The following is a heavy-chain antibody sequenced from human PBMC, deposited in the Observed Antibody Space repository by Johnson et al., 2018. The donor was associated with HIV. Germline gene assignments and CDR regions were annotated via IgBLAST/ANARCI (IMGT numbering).Heavy chain of an antibody. CDR2: ITWNGGST. J-gene: IGHJ3*02. V-gene: IGHV3-20*04. Sequence: QLVESGGGLVQPGGSLRLSCAASGFTFSSYAMSWVRQAPGKGLEWVSGITWNGGSTGYADSVKGRFTMSRDNAKNTLYLQMNSLRAEDTAVYYCARVFRGGATPAFDIWGQGTMVTVSS. CDR3: ARVFRGGATPAFDI. CDR1: GFTFSSYA. D-gene: IGHD5-12*01.